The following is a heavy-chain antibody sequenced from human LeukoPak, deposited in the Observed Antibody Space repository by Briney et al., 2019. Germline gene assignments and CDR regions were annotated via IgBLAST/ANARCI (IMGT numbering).Heavy chain of an antibody. J-gene: IGHJ3*02. CDR2: INPNNGAT. D-gene: IGHD3-3*01. CDR3: AGTIFGDYGAFDI. Sequence: ASVKVSCKASGYTFTGYYIHWVRQAPGQGLEWMGWINPNNGATNYAQNFQGRITMTRDTSISTAYMELSRLRSDDTAVYYCAGTIFGDYGAFDIWGQGTMVTVSS. V-gene: IGHV1-2*02. CDR1: GYTFTGYY.